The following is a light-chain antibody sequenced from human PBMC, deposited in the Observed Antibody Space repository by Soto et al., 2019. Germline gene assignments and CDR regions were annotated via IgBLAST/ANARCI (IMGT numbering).Light chain of an antibody. V-gene: IGKV1-5*03. Sequence: DIQMTQSPYTLSASVGDRVTITCRASQSISSWLAWYQQKPGKAPKLLIYKASSLESGVPSRFSGSGSGTEFTLTISSLQPDDFATYYCQQSYSTPPTFGQGTKVDIK. J-gene: IGKJ1*01. CDR3: QQSYSTPPT. CDR1: QSISSW. CDR2: KAS.